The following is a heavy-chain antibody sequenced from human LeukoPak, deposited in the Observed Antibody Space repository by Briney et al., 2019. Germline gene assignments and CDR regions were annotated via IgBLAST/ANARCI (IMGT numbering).Heavy chain of an antibody. CDR3: ARSGSGGNYYYGMDV. Sequence: ASVKVSCKASGHTFTSYGISWVRQAPGQGLEWMGWISAYNGNTNYAQKLQGRVTMTTDTSTSTAYMELRSLRSDDTAVYYCARSGSGGNYYYGMDVWGQGTTVTVSS. D-gene: IGHD3-10*01. CDR1: GHTFTSYG. J-gene: IGHJ6*02. V-gene: IGHV1-18*01. CDR2: ISAYNGNT.